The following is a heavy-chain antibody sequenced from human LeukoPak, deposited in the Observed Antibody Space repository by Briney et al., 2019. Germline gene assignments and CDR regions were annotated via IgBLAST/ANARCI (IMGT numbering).Heavy chain of an antibody. CDR3: ARLYNWNYVPYYYGMDV. J-gene: IGHJ6*02. Sequence: SETLSLTCTVSGGSINGYYWSWIRQPPGKGLEWIGSIYYSGSTYYNPSLKSRVTISVDTSKNQFSLKLSSVTAADTAVYYCARLYNWNYVPYYYGMDVWGQGTTVTVSS. D-gene: IGHD1-7*01. V-gene: IGHV4-59*05. CDR1: GGSINGYY. CDR2: IYYSGST.